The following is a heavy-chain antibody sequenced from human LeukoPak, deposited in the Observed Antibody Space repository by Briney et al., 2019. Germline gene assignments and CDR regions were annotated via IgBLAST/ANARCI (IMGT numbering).Heavy chain of an antibody. D-gene: IGHD4-11*01. CDR3: ATNDLLAVTGGEFDY. Sequence: ASVKVSCKVSGYTLTELSMHWVRQAPGKGLEWMGGFDPEDGETIYAQKFQGRVTMTEDTSTDTAYMELSSLRSEDTAVYYCATNDLLAVTGGEFDYWGRGTLVTVSS. CDR2: FDPEDGET. J-gene: IGHJ4*02. CDR1: GYTLTELS. V-gene: IGHV1-24*01.